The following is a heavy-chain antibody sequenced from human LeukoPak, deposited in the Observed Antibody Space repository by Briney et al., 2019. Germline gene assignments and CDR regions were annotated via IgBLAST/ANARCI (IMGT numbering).Heavy chain of an antibody. J-gene: IGHJ4*02. Sequence: GGSLRLSCAASGFTFNYAWMSWGRQAPGKVPEWVGRIKSKTDGETTDYAATVKGRFTISRDDSKNTLYLQMNSLKTEDTALYYCTTAPSGYAYMNGWHLDYWGQGALVTVSS. CDR2: IKSKTDGETT. CDR1: GFTFNYAW. CDR3: TTAPSGYAYMNGWHLDY. V-gene: IGHV3-15*01. D-gene: IGHD5-18*01.